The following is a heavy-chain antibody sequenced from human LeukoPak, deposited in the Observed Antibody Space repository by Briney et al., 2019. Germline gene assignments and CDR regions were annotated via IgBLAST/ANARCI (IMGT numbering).Heavy chain of an antibody. D-gene: IGHD3-22*01. CDR1: GGSISSYY. V-gene: IGHV4-34*01. Sequence: PSETLSLTCTVSGGSISSYYWSWIRQPPGKGLEWIGEINHSGSTNYSPSLKSRVTISVNTSKNQFSLKLTSVTAADTAVYYCARVVWSSGYYYGAFDIWGQGTMVTVSS. CDR3: ARVVWSSGYYYGAFDI. J-gene: IGHJ3*02. CDR2: INHSGST.